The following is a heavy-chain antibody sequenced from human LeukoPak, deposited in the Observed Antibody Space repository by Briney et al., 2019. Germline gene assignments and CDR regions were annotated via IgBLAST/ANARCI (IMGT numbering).Heavy chain of an antibody. Sequence: GESLRLSCAASGFTLTRYYMHWDRQAPGKWLVWVSRINSDGSSTTYADSVKGRFTISRDNAKHTIYLQMNSLKVEETAVSFFTRVSLVDAYTSSGYRGQVPLVTASS. CDR1: GFTLTRYY. V-gene: IGHV3-74*01. J-gene: IGHJ4*02. CDR2: INSDGSST. D-gene: IGHD6-13*01. CDR3: TRVSLVDAYTSSGY.